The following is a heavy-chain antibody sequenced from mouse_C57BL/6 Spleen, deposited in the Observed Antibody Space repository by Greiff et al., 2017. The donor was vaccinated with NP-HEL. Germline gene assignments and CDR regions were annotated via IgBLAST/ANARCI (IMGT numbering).Heavy chain of an antibody. CDR1: GYTFTDYY. Sequence: QVQLQQSGAELVRPGASVKLSCKASGYTFTDYYINWVKQRPGQGLEWIARIYPGSGNTYYNEKFKGKATLTAEKSSSTAYMQLSSLTSEDSAVYFCARSGDYGSSYAMDYWGQGTSVTVSS. CDR2: IYPGSGNT. D-gene: IGHD1-1*01. J-gene: IGHJ4*01. CDR3: ARSGDYGSSYAMDY. V-gene: IGHV1-76*01.